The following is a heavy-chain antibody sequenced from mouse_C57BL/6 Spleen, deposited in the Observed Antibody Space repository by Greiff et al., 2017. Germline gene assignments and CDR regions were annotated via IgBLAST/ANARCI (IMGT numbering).Heavy chain of an antibody. CDR3: AKNYDGYYWFAY. CDR2: ISRGSSTI. V-gene: IGHV5-17*01. D-gene: IGHD2-3*01. Sequence: EVQLVESGGGLVKPGGSLKLSCAASGFTFSDYGMHWVRQAPEKGLEWVAYISRGSSTIYYADTVKGRFTISRDNAKNTLFLQMTSLRSEDTAMYYCAKNYDGYYWFAYWGQGTLVTVSA. J-gene: IGHJ3*01. CDR1: GFTFSDYG.